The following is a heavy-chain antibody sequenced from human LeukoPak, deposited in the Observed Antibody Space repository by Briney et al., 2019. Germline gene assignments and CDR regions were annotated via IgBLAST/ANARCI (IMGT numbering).Heavy chain of an antibody. CDR1: GYSISNGYY. CDR2: IYRSGST. J-gene: IGHJ4*02. D-gene: IGHD3-10*01. CDR3: ARREHGSGSYYGFDY. Sequence: SETLSLTCTVSGYSISNGYYWDWIRQPPGRGLEWIGNIYRSGSTNYNPSLKSRVTISLDTSKNQFSLKLTSVTAADTAVYYCARREHGSGSYYGFDYWGQGTLVTVSS. V-gene: IGHV4-38-2*02.